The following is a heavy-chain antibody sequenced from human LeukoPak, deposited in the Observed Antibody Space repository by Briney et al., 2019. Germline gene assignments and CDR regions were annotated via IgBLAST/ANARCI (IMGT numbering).Heavy chain of an antibody. J-gene: IGHJ4*02. Sequence: SGTLSLTCTVSGGSISSYYWGWIRQPPGKGLEWIGYIYYIGSTNYNPSLKSRVTISVETSKNQFSLKLSSVTAADTAVYYCARHPEQQLVYFDYWGQGTLVTVSS. V-gene: IGHV4-59*08. CDR2: IYYIGST. CDR3: ARHPEQQLVYFDY. CDR1: GGSISSYY. D-gene: IGHD6-13*01.